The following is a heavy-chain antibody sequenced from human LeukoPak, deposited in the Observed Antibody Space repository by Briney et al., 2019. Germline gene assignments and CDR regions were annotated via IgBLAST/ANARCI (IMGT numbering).Heavy chain of an antibody. D-gene: IGHD4-23*01. CDR3: ARGNNDYGGKKAFDY. V-gene: IGHV4-30-4*01. CDR2: IHYSGNT. CDR1: CGSSRRGGYF. J-gene: IGHJ4*02. Sequence: MSSQTHSLTCAVACGSSRRGGYFWSWIRQPPWKGLELIGHIHYSGNTYYNPSLKSRVSISVDTSKNQFSLKLSSVTAADTAVYYCARGNNDYGGKKAFDYWGQGTLVTVSS.